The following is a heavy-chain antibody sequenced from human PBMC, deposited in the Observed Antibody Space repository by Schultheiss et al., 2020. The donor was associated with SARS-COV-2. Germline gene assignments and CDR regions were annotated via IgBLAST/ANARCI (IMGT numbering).Heavy chain of an antibody. Sequence: SQTLSLTCTVSGGSISRSYWSWIRQPPGKGLEWIGYIYYSGSTNYNPSLKSRVTISVDTSKNQFSLKLSSVTAADTAVYYCARAMYSSGWYDYWGQGTLVTVSS. CDR2: IYYSGST. CDR3: ARAMYSSGWYDY. CDR1: GGSISRSY. V-gene: IGHV4-59*01. J-gene: IGHJ4*02. D-gene: IGHD6-19*01.